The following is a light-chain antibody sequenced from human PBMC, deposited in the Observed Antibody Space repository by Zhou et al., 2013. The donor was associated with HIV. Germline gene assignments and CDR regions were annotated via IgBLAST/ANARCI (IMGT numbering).Light chain of an antibody. J-gene: IGKJ2*01. CDR3: MQGTHWPPT. Sequence: DVVMTQSPLSLPVTIGQPASISCRSSQSLVHSDGDTYLNWFQQRPDQSPRRLIYKVSSRDSGVPDRFSGGGSHSDFTLNISSVEPEDFATYFCMQGTHWPPTFGQGTRLDIK. V-gene: IGKV2-30*02. CDR2: KVS. CDR1: QSLVHSDGDTY.